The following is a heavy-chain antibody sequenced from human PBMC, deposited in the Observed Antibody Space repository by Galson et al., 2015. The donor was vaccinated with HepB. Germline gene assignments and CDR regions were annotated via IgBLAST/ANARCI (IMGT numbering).Heavy chain of an antibody. CDR2: ISWNSGSI. CDR3: AKDIHSSSLYYFDY. V-gene: IGHV3-9*01. CDR1: GFTFDDYA. D-gene: IGHD6-13*01. Sequence: SLRLSCAASGFTFDDYAMHWVRQAPGKGLEWVSGISWNSGSIGYADSVKGRFTISRDNAKNSLYLQMNSLRAEDTALYYCAKDIHSSSLYYFDYWGQGTLVTVSS. J-gene: IGHJ4*02.